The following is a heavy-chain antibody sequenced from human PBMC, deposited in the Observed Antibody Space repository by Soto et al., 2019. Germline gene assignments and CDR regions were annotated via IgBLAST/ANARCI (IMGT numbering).Heavy chain of an antibody. Sequence: EVQLVESGGVLAQPGGSLRLSCGTSGFSFSDYNMNWVRQAPGKGLEWVSYITTSGSFTLYTDSVKGRFTISRDNAKSSLYLQMNSLRDEDTAVYYCARERPWIPFDYWGQGTLVTVSS. J-gene: IGHJ4*02. CDR2: ITTSGSFT. CDR3: ARERPWIPFDY. V-gene: IGHV3-48*02. D-gene: IGHD5-18*01. CDR1: GFSFSDYN.